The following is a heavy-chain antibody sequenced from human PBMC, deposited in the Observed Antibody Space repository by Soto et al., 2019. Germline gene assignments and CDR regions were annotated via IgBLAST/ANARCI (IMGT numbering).Heavy chain of an antibody. CDR1: GFTFSSYA. CDR3: ARVGATGYSSGWYKY. D-gene: IGHD6-19*01. V-gene: IGHV3-23*01. Sequence: GGSLRLSCAASGFTFSSYAMNWVRQAPGKGLEWVSAISGSGGSTYYADSVKGRFTISRDNSKNTLYLQVNSLRAEDTAVYYCARVGATGYSSGWYKYWGQGTLVTVSS. J-gene: IGHJ4*02. CDR2: ISGSGGST.